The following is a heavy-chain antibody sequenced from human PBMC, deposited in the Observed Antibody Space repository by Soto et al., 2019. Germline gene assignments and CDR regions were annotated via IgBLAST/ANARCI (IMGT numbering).Heavy chain of an antibody. D-gene: IGHD3-10*01. J-gene: IGHJ5*02. CDR3: ARDRLGSGRYLAFAP. Sequence: SETLSLTCTVSGGSINYYYWSWIRQPPGRGLEWIGYITYSGNTNYNPSLKSRVGISLDTSRNQFSLMLSSVTAADTAVYYCARDRLGSGRYLAFAPWGQGTLVPVSS. CDR1: GGSINYYY. V-gene: IGHV4-59*01. CDR2: ITYSGNT.